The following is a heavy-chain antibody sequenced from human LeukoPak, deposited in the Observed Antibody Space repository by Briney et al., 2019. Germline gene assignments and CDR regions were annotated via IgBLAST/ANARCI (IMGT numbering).Heavy chain of an antibody. V-gene: IGHV1-18*01. CDR1: GYTVTSYG. J-gene: IGHJ5*02. CDR2: ISTYNGNT. D-gene: IGHD2-8*01. CDR3: ARAGYCTNVVCNPEADWFDP. Sequence: ASVKLSCTASGYTVTSYGLTWVPQAPRHGLEWMGWISTYNGNTNSAQKLKRRVTMTTDTSTSPDTIGLSRLRSDDTAIYYCARAGYCTNVVCNPEADWFDPWGQGTLVTVSS.